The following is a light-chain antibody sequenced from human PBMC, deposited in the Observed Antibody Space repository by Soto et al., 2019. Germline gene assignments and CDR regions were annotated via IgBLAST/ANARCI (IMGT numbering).Light chain of an antibody. V-gene: IGLV2-14*01. CDR1: SSDVGGYNY. Sequence: QSALTQPASVSGSTGQSIAISCTGTSSDVGGYNYVSWYQQHPGKTPNLMIYDVSNRPSGVSNRFSGSKSGNTASLTISGLQAEDEADYYCSSYTSSSTWVFGGGTKVTVL. J-gene: IGLJ3*02. CDR2: DVS. CDR3: SSYTSSSTWV.